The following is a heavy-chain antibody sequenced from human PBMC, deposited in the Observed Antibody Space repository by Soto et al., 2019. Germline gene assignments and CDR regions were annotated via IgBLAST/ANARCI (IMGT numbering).Heavy chain of an antibody. D-gene: IGHD3-9*01. Sequence: GGSLRLSCAASGFTFSSYGMHWVRQAPGKGLEWVAVISYDGSNKYYADSVKGRFTISRDNSKNTLYLQMNSLRAEDTAVYYCAKDRHDILTGFDYWGQGTLVTVS. CDR2: ISYDGSNK. CDR1: GFTFSSYG. CDR3: AKDRHDILTGFDY. V-gene: IGHV3-30*18. J-gene: IGHJ4*02.